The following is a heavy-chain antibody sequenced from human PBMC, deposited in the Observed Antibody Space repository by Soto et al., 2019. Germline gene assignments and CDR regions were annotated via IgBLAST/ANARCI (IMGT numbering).Heavy chain of an antibody. V-gene: IGHV3-9*01. CDR1: GFIFANSG. D-gene: IGHD2-15*01. Sequence: EVQLVESGGGLVQPGRSLRLSCAASGFIFANSGMHWVRQAPGKGLEWVSGISWNGGNIGYADSVRGRFSISRDNAKDSLFLQMDSLRPDDTAFYYCVKAGVRDLMVEVPVYFDNWGQGTLVTVSS. J-gene: IGHJ4*02. CDR2: ISWNGGNI. CDR3: VKAGVRDLMVEVPVYFDN.